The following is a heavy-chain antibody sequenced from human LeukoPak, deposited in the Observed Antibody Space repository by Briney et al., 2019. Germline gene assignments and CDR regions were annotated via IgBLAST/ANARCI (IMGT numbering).Heavy chain of an antibody. J-gene: IGHJ4*02. CDR3: ARAGSGRYYDSSGYAGY. Sequence: ASVKVSCKASGYTFTSYDINWVRQAPGQGLEWMGWMNPNSGNTGYAQKFQGRVTMTRNTSISTAYMELSSLRSEDTAVYYCARAGSGRYYDSSGYAGYWGQGTLVTVSS. D-gene: IGHD3-22*01. V-gene: IGHV1-8*01. CDR1: GYTFTSYD. CDR2: MNPNSGNT.